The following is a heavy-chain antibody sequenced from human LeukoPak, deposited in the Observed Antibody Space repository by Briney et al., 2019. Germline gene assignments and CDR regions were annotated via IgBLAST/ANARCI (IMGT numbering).Heavy chain of an antibody. V-gene: IGHV4-39*01. J-gene: IGHJ4*02. CDR1: GGSISSSSYY. D-gene: IGHD1-26*01. Sequence: SETLSLTCTVSGGSISSSSYYWGWIRQPPGKGLEWIGSIYYSGSTYYNPSLKSRVTISVDTSKNQFSLKLSSVTAADTAVYYCARPAISGSYYYFDYWGQGTLATVSS. CDR3: ARPAISGSYYYFDY. CDR2: IYYSGST.